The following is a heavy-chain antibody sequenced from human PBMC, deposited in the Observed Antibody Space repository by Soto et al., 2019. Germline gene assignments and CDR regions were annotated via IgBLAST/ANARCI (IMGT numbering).Heavy chain of an antibody. CDR2: IDPSDSYT. CDR3: ARPSTCSGGSCFPYYSDS. V-gene: IGHV5-10-1*01. J-gene: IGHJ4*02. Sequence: GESLKISCKGSGYSFTSYWISWVRQMPGKGLEWMGRIDPSDSYTNYSPSFQGHVTISADKSISTAYLQWSSLKASDSAMYYCARPSTCSGGSCFPYYSDSWGQGTQVTVSS. D-gene: IGHD2-15*01. CDR1: GYSFTSYW.